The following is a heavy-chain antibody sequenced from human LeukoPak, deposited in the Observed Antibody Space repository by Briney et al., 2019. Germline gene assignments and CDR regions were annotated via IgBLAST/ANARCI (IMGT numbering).Heavy chain of an antibody. D-gene: IGHD1-26*01. CDR1: SGSIRSYY. Sequence: SETLSLTCTVSSGSIRSYYWGWVRQPPGKGLEWIGRIYTTGTTQYNPSLKSRVTMSVDTSTNQFSLNLRSMTAADTAVYYCGRQGYTASYYFFDHWSQGTLVAVS. CDR2: IYTTGTT. V-gene: IGHV4-4*07. CDR3: GRQGYTASYYFFDH. J-gene: IGHJ4*02.